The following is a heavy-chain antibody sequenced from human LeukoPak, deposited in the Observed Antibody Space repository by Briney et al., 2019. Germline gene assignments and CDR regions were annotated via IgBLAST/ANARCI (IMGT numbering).Heavy chain of an antibody. J-gene: IGHJ4*02. CDR1: GYTFTSYY. CDR2: ISAYNGNT. Sequence: GASVKVSCKASGYTFTSYYMHWVRQAPGQGLEWMGWISAYNGNTNYAQKLQGRVTMTTDTSTSTAYMELRSLRSDDTAVYYCARDLPERTRTLDYWGQGTLVTVSS. D-gene: IGHD2-2*01. CDR3: ARDLPERTRTLDY. V-gene: IGHV1-18*04.